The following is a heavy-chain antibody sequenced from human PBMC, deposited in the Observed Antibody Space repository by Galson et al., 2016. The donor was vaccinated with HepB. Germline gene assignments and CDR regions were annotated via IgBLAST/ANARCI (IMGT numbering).Heavy chain of an antibody. CDR1: GFTFSSYS. CDR3: ARERRVGAPDY. D-gene: IGHD1-26*01. Sequence: SLRLSCAASGFTFSSYSMNWVRQAPGKGLEWVSYISSSSSTIYYADSVKGRFTISRDNAKNSLYPQMNSLRDEDTAVYYCARERRVGAPDYWGQGTLVTVSS. J-gene: IGHJ4*02. CDR2: ISSSSSTI. V-gene: IGHV3-48*02.